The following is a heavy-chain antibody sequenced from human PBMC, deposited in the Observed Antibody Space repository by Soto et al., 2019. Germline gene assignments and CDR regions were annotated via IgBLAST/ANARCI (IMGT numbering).Heavy chain of an antibody. J-gene: IGHJ4*02. CDR1: GVSITSTDW. Sequence: QVQLQESGPGLVKPSETLSLSCAVCGVSITSTDWWSWVRQPPGKGLQWIGEVSLGGGANYNPSLKSRVTISVDNSKTQFPPTLNSVAAAGTAVDFCAGSTADTTLKASSFWGQGTLVTVSS. CDR2: VSLGGGA. CDR3: AGSTADTTLKASSF. D-gene: IGHD4-4*01. V-gene: IGHV4-4*02.